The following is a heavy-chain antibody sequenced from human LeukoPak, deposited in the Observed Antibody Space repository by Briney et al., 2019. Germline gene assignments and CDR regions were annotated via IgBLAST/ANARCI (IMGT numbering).Heavy chain of an antibody. CDR3: ARYCSSTSCYRPP. D-gene: IGHD2-2*02. CDR1: GFTFSNAW. Sequence: GGSLRLSCAASGFTFSNAWMTWVRQAPGKGLEWVGRIKSKTDGGTTDYAAPVKGRFTISRDDSKNTLYLHLNSLKTEDTAVYYCARYCSSTSCYRPPWGQGTLVTVSS. V-gene: IGHV3-15*01. J-gene: IGHJ5*02. CDR2: IKSKTDGGTT.